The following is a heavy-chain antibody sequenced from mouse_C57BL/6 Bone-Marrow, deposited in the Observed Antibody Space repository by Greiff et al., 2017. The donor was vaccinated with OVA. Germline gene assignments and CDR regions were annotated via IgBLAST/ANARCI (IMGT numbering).Heavy chain of an antibody. D-gene: IGHD2-4*01. V-gene: IGHV14-3*01. Sequence: VQLQQSVAELVRPGASVKLSCTASGFNIKNPYMHWVKQRPEQGLEWIGRIDPANGNTKYAPKFQGKATITADTSSNTAYLQLSSLTSEDTAIYYCARTGPYYDYDGFDYWGQGTTLTVSS. CDR3: ARTGPYYDYDGFDY. CDR1: GFNIKNPY. J-gene: IGHJ2*01. CDR2: IDPANGNT.